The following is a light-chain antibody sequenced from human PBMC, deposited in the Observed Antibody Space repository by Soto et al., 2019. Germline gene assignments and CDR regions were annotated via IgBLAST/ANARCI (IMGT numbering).Light chain of an antibody. CDR1: QNIGRW. J-gene: IGKJ2*01. CDR3: QQYNSYSPYT. Sequence: DIQMTQSPSSLSASVGDRATITCRASQNIGRWLAWYQRKPGKAPDLLISDASSLESGDPSRFSGSGSGTEFSLTISSLQPDDVATYYCQQYNSYSPYTFGQGTKVDIK. CDR2: DAS. V-gene: IGKV1-5*01.